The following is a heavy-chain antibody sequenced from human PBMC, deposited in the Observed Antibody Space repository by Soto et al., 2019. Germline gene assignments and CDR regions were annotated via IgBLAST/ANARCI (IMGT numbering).Heavy chain of an antibody. V-gene: IGHV4-34*01. CDR2: INHSGST. Sequence: PSETLSLTCAVYGGSFSGYYWSWIRQPPGKGLEWIGEINHSGSTNYNPSLKSRVTISVDTSKNQFSLKLSSVTAADTAVYYCARRPTYYDFWSGYYGDGYYYGMDVWDQVTTVTVSS. CDR3: ARRPTYYDFWSGYYGDGYYYGMDV. J-gene: IGHJ6*02. CDR1: GGSFSGYY. D-gene: IGHD3-3*01.